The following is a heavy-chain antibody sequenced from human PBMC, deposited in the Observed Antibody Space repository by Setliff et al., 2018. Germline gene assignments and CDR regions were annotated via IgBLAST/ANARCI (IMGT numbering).Heavy chain of an antibody. CDR3: TRGTFSDFWSGDYYDY. D-gene: IGHD3-3*01. V-gene: IGHV3-23*01. CDR2: ISGSGGST. Sequence: GGSLRLSCAASGFTFSSYAMSWVRQAPGKGLEWVSAISGSGGSTYYADSVKGRFTISRDNAKNTLDLQMNSLRAEDSAMYYCTRGTFSDFWSGDYYDYWGQGTLVTVSS. J-gene: IGHJ4*02. CDR1: GFTFSSYA.